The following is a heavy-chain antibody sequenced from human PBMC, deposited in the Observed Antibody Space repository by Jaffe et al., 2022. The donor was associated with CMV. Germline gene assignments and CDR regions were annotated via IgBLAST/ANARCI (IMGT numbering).Heavy chain of an antibody. J-gene: IGHJ6*03. CDR3: ARGVSRYYYYYMDV. CDR2: IYYSGST. CDR1: GGSISSYY. D-gene: IGHD2-8*01. Sequence: QVQLQESGPGLVKPSETLSLTCTVSGGSISSYYWSWIRQPPGKGLEWIGYIYYSGSTNYNPSLKSRVTISVDTSKNQFSLKLSSVTAADTAVYYCARGVSRYYYYYMDVWGKGTTVTVSS. V-gene: IGHV4-59*01.